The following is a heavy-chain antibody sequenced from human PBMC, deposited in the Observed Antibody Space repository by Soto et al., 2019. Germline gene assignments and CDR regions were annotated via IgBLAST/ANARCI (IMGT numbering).Heavy chain of an antibody. Sequence: GGSLRLSCAASGFTFDDYAMHWVRQAPGKGLEWVSGISWNSGSIGYADSVKGRFTISRDNAKNSLYLQMNSLRAEDTALYYCAKGFRFLEWFGTTFDYWGQGTLVTVSS. CDR2: ISWNSGSI. D-gene: IGHD3-3*01. V-gene: IGHV3-9*01. CDR1: GFTFDDYA. J-gene: IGHJ4*02. CDR3: AKGFRFLEWFGTTFDY.